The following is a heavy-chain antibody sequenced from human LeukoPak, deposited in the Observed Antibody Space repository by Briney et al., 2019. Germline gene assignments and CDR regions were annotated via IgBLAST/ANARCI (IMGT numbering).Heavy chain of an antibody. CDR2: INSDGSST. CDR1: GFTFSSFG. Sequence: GGSLRLSCAASGFTFSSFGMTWVRQAPGKGLVWVSRINSDGSSTSYADSVKGRFTISRDNAKNTLYLQMNSLRAEDTAVYYCARDHPWSLDAFDIRGQGTMVTVSS. V-gene: IGHV3-74*01. D-gene: IGHD3-3*01. J-gene: IGHJ3*02. CDR3: ARDHPWSLDAFDI.